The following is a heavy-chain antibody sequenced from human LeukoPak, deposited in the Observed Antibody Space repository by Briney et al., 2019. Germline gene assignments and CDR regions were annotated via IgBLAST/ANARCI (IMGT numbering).Heavy chain of an antibody. V-gene: IGHV4-34*01. CDR2: INHSGST. J-gene: IGHJ4*02. D-gene: IGHD3-22*01. Sequence: PSETLSLTCAVYGGSFSGYYWSWIRQPPRKGLEWIGEINHSGSTNYNPSLKSRVTISVDTSKNQFSLKLSSVTAADTAVYYCARGRMIVVVITLKNYFDYWGQGTLVTVSS. CDR3: ARGRMIVVVITLKNYFDY. CDR1: GGSFSGYY.